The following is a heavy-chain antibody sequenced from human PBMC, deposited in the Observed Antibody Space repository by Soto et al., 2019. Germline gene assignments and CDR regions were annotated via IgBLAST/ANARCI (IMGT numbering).Heavy chain of an antibody. J-gene: IGHJ5*02. D-gene: IGHD2-21*02. Sequence: QVQVVQSGPELMKPGASVKVSCKAQGYIFTKYGIGWVRQAPGHGLEWMGLINVYNGDRKVAQKFQDRVSMTTDTATDTAYMELKSLRSGDTAVYYCARLQLGGDRMLNWFHPWGQGTLVTVSS. CDR3: ARLQLGGDRMLNWFHP. V-gene: IGHV1-18*01. CDR2: INVYNGDR. CDR1: GYIFTKYG.